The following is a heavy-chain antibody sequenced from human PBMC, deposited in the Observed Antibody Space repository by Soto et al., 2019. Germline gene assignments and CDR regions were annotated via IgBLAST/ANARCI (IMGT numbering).Heavy chain of an antibody. Sequence: EGQLVESGGGLVQPGGSLRLSCTVSGFTFTDYSLNWVCQAPGKGLEWLSYISASRTTIYYAASVRGRFTVSRDNAKNSLYLQMNSLRDEDTAVYYCARDGRRGYDLDVWGQGTMVTVSS. D-gene: IGHD1-26*01. V-gene: IGHV3-48*02. CDR3: ARDGRRGYDLDV. CDR1: GFTFTDYS. CDR2: ISASRTTI. J-gene: IGHJ6*02.